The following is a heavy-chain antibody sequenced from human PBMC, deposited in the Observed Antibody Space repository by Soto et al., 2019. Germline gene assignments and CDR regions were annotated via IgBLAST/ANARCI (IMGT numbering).Heavy chain of an antibody. CDR2: IKSKTDGGTT. CDR3: TTDAGYCSSTSCYDAFDI. Sequence: GGSLRLSCAASGFTFSNAWMSWVRQAPGKGLEWVGRIKSKTDGGTTDYAAPVKGRFTISRDDSKNTLYLQMNSLKTEDTAVYYCTTDAGYCSSTSCYDAFDIWGQGTMVTVSS. CDR1: GFTFSNAW. D-gene: IGHD2-2*01. J-gene: IGHJ3*02. V-gene: IGHV3-15*01.